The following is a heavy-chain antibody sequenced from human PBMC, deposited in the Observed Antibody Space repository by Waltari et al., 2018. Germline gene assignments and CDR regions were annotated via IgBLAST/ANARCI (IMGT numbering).Heavy chain of an antibody. CDR3: ARDRLQDGYPRRVFDY. CDR2: IIPTFGTA. D-gene: IGHD5-12*01. CDR1: GGTFSSSA. J-gene: IGHJ4*02. Sequence: QVQLVQSGAEVKKPGSSVKVSCKASGGTFSSSANSWVRQAPGQGREWLGGIIPTFGTANYEQKFQGRVTITADESTSTAYMELSSLRSEDTAVYYCARDRLQDGYPRRVFDYWGQGTLVTVSS. V-gene: IGHV1-69*01.